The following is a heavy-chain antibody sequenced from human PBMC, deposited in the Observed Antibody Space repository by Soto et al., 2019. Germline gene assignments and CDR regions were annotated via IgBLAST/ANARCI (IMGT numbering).Heavy chain of an antibody. D-gene: IGHD1-26*01. CDR1: GFSVSSNY. J-gene: IGHJ5*02. CDR2: HYSGGST. Sequence: GGSLRLSCAISGFSVSSNYLSWVRQAPGKGLEWVSVHYSGGSTYYADSVQGRFTISRDKSNNTLYLQMRRVRAEDTAVYFCARHSHSRGTVGATSTLDPWGQGTQVTVYS. V-gene: IGHV3-53*01. CDR3: ARHSHSRGTVGATSTLDP.